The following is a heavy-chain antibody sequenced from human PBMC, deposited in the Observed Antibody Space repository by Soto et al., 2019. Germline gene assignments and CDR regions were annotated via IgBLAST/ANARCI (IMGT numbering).Heavy chain of an antibody. V-gene: IGHV4-39*01. Sequence: SETLTLTCTVSGGSISSSSHYWGWIRQPPGKGLEWIGSIYYSGSTYYNPSLKSRVTISVDTSKNQFSLKLSSVTAADTAVYYCARLRDYGGPDDYWGQGTLVTVS. CDR3: ARLRDYGGPDDY. J-gene: IGHJ4*02. CDR1: GGSISSSSHY. CDR2: IYYSGST. D-gene: IGHD4-17*01.